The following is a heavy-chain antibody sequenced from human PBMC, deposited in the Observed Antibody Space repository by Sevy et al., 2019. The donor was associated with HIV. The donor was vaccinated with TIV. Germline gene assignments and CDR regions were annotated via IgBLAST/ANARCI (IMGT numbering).Heavy chain of an antibody. V-gene: IGHV3-30*18. Sequence: SLRLSCAASGFSFSSYGMHWVRQAPGKGLEWVAVISNDGSDKYHADSVKARFTISRDNSKNTLYLQMNSLRTEDTAVYYCSKGSGWYWGFSDYWGQGTLVTVSS. D-gene: IGHD6-19*01. CDR2: ISNDGSDK. CDR3: SKGSGWYWGFSDY. CDR1: GFSFSSYG. J-gene: IGHJ4*02.